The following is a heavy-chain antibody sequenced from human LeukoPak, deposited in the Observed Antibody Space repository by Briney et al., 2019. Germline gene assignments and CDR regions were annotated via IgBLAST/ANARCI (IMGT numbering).Heavy chain of an antibody. Sequence: GGSLRLTCAASGFTFSSYWMHWVRQAPGKGLVWVSRINSDGSSTSYADSVKGRFTISRDNAKNTLYLQMNSLRAEDTAVYYCARGVGYCSSTSCYWWFDPWGQGTLVTVSS. CDR1: GFTFSSYW. V-gene: IGHV3-74*01. CDR2: INSDGSST. D-gene: IGHD2-2*01. CDR3: ARGVGYCSSTSCYWWFDP. J-gene: IGHJ5*02.